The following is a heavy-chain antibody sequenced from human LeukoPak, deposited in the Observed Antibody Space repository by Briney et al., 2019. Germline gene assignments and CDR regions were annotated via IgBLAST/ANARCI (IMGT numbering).Heavy chain of an antibody. CDR1: GFTFSSYA. D-gene: IGHD1-26*01. J-gene: IGHJ4*02. CDR2: FSASGGNT. V-gene: IGHV3-23*01. CDR3: AKDGLVGATDWFDC. Sequence: GGSLRLSCAASGFTFSSYAMSWVRQAPGKGLEWVSTFSASGGNTYYADSVKGRFTISRDISKNTLYLQLTSLRADDTAVYYCAKDGLVGATDWFDCWGQGTLVTVSS.